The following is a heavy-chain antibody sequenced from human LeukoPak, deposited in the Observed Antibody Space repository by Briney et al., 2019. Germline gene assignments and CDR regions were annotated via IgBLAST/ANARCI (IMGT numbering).Heavy chain of an antibody. CDR1: GYSISSGYY. Sequence: SETLSLTCTVSGYSISSGYYWGWIRQPPGKGLEWIGSIYHSGSTYYNPSLKSRVTISVDTSKNQFSLKLSSVTAADTAVYYCARGWNYSVDYWGQGTLVTVSS. V-gene: IGHV4-38-2*02. J-gene: IGHJ4*02. D-gene: IGHD1-7*01. CDR2: IYHSGST. CDR3: ARGWNYSVDY.